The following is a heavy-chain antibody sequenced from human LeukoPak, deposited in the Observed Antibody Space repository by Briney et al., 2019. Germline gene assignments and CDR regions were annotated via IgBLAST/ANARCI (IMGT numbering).Heavy chain of an antibody. CDR3: ATDYGYSYGEEFDY. CDR1: GYTLTELS. J-gene: IGHJ4*02. CDR2: FDPEDGVT. V-gene: IGHV1-24*01. Sequence: ASVTVSCTVSGYTLTELSMHWVRQAPGKGLEWMGGFDPEDGVTIYAQKFQGRVTMTENTSTDTAYMELSSLRSEDTAVYYCATDYGYSYGEEFDYWGQGTLVTVSS. D-gene: IGHD5-18*01.